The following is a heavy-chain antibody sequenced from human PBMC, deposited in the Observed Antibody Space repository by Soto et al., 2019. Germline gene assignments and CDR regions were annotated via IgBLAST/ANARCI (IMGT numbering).Heavy chain of an antibody. CDR2: INHSGST. Sequence: SETLSLTCAVYGGSFSGYYWSWIRQPPGKGLEWIGEINHSGSTNYNPSLKSRVTISVDTSKNQFSLKLSSVTAADTAVYYCARGSGVVTAKPIDYWGHGTLVTVSS. V-gene: IGHV4-34*01. D-gene: IGHD2-21*02. CDR1: GGSFSGYY. J-gene: IGHJ4*01. CDR3: ARGSGVVTAKPIDY.